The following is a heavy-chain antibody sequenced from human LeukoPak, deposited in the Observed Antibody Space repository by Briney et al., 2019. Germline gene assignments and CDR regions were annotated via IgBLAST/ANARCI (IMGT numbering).Heavy chain of an antibody. J-gene: IGHJ4*02. Sequence: PSETLSLTCAVYGGSFSSYYWSWIRQPPGKGLEWIGEINHSGSTNYNPSLKSRVTISVDTSKNQSSLKLSSVTAADTAAYYCASTLGYCSGGSCYSGYWGQGTLVTVSS. CDR1: GGSFSSYY. CDR3: ASTLGYCSGGSCYSGY. CDR2: INHSGST. V-gene: IGHV4-34*01. D-gene: IGHD2-15*01.